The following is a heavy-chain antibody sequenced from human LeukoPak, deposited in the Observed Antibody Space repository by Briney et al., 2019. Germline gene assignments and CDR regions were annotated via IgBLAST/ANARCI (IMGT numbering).Heavy chain of an antibody. D-gene: IGHD1-26*01. CDR1: GFTFSSYW. CDR3: ARAKWELRVLLGY. CDR2: IKQDGSEK. J-gene: IGHJ4*02. Sequence: GGSLRLSCAASGFTFSSYWMSWVRQAPGKGLEWVANIKQDGSEKYYVDSVKGRFIISRDNAKNSLYLQMNSLRAEDTAVYYCARAKWELRVLLGYWGQGTLVTASS. V-gene: IGHV3-7*01.